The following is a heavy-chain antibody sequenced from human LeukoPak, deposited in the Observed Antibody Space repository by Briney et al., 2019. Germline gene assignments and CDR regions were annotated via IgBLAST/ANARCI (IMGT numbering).Heavy chain of an antibody. CDR2: ISGDGRKI. CDR1: GFSFNIYA. D-gene: IGHD2-15*01. CDR3: VKEGGRVLAGGRDY. V-gene: IGHV3-23*01. J-gene: IGHJ4*02. Sequence: GGSLRLSCAASGFSFNIYAMSWVRQAPGKGPEWLSAISGDGRKIFYSDSVRGRFTISRDNSRSTLYLQMSSLRVDETAVYYCVKEGGRVLAGGRDYWGQGTLVTVSS.